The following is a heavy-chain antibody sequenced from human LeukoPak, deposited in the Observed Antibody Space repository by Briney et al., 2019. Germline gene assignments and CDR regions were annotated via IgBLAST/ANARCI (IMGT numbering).Heavy chain of an antibody. CDR1: GGSISSSSYY. D-gene: IGHD1-26*01. V-gene: IGHV4-39*01. Sequence: SETLSLTCTVSGGSISSSSYYWGWIRQPPGKGLEWIGSIYYSGSTYYNPSLKSRVTISVDTSKNQFSPKLSSVTAADTAVYYCARQGATSFDYWGQGTLVTVSS. J-gene: IGHJ4*02. CDR2: IYYSGST. CDR3: ARQGATSFDY.